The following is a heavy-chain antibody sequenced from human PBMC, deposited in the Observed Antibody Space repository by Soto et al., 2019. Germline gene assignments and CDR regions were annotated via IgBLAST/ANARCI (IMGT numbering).Heavy chain of an antibody. V-gene: IGHV1-69*01. CDR3: VTGGCRESFFAY. CDR1: GGTLSSSP. J-gene: IGHJ4*02. CDR2: IVPISGTV. D-gene: IGHD2-15*01. Sequence: QAQLVQSGAEVKKPGSSVRVSCQASGGTLSSSPVISWVRQAPGQGLEWMGGIVPISGTVHYAQMFQGRVTITAYDSTTTVCVHLQRLRSAYMAVYYFVTGGCRESFFAYGGKGPLVTFSP.